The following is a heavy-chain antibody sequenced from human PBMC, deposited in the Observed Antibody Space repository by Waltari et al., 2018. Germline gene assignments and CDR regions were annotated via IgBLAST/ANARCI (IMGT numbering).Heavy chain of an antibody. D-gene: IGHD3-16*01. CDR3: AKDADLDDYGLFDS. CDR2: ISGGGDST. V-gene: IGHV3-23*01. Sequence: VKLLESGGGFAQPGESLRVSCAASGFTFEAYAMSWVREIRGKGLEWVAAISGGGDSTNYADSVKGRFSISRDNSENTVTLEMRDMRSEDTATYFCAKDADLDDYGLFDSWGQGVLVIVSS. J-gene: IGHJ4*02. CDR1: GFTFEAYA.